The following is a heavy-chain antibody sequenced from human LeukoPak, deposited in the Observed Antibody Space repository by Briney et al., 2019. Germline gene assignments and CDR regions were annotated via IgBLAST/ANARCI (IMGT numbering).Heavy chain of an antibody. CDR2: IDHSGTI. CDR3: EV. J-gene: IGHJ6*03. V-gene: IGHV4-38-2*01. CDR1: GYSISSGYF. Sequence: PSETLSLTCAVSGYSISSGYFWSWFRPPPRKGLDYSGSIDHSGTIYYNPSLMSRVPISVDTTQNHFSLRLTSSVAGESAYYYMEVWGKGGTVSVSS.